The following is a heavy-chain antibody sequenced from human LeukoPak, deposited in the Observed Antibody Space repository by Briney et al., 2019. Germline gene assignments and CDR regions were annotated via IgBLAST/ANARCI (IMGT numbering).Heavy chain of an antibody. J-gene: IGHJ4*02. CDR2: IYYSGST. D-gene: IGHD1-26*01. Sequence: SETLSLTCTVSGGSISSYYWSWIRQPPGKGLEWIGYIYYSGSTNYNPFLKSRVTISADTSKNQFSLKLSSVTAADTAVYYCARDGGGSYHFDYWGQGTLVTVSP. CDR1: GGSISSYY. V-gene: IGHV4-59*01. CDR3: ARDGGGSYHFDY.